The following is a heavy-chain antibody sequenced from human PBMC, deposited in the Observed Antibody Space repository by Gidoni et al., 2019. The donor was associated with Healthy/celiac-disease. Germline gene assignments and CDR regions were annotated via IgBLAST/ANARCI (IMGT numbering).Heavy chain of an antibody. CDR3: ARDGYYGSGSFGWFDP. J-gene: IGHJ5*02. Sequence: QVQLVESGGGVVQPGRSLRLSCAASGFTFGSYGMHWVRQAPGKGLEWVAVIWYDGSNKYYADSVKGRFTISRDNSKNTLYLQMNSLRAEDTAVYYCARDGYYGSGSFGWFDPWGQGTLVTVSS. CDR1: GFTFGSYG. CDR2: IWYDGSNK. V-gene: IGHV3-33*01. D-gene: IGHD3-10*01.